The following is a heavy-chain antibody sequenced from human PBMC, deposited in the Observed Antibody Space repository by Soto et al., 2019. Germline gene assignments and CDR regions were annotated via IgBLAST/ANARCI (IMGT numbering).Heavy chain of an antibody. CDR3: TNSNWFDP. CDR1: GGSISSSTYY. Sequence: SXTLSLACTVSGGSISSSTYYWGWIRQPPGKGLEWIGRIYYSGSTYYNPSLKSRVTISVDTSKNQFSLKLSSVTAADTAVYYCTNSNWFDPWGQGTLVTVSS. D-gene: IGHD3-10*01. V-gene: IGHV4-39*01. CDR2: IYYSGST. J-gene: IGHJ5*02.